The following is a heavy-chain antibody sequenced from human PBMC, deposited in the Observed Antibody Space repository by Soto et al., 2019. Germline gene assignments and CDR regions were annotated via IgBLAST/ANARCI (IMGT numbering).Heavy chain of an antibody. CDR3: VSALRGAP. CDR2: MNPKTGDT. V-gene: IGHV1-8*01. J-gene: IGHJ5*02. CDR1: GYTFTTYD. D-gene: IGHD1-26*01. Sequence: QVQVVQSGAEVKKPGASVKISCKIYGYTFTTYDINWVRQAPGQGLEWMGWMNPKTGDTGFAQKFQDRFTMTRDTSINTAFLEMRSLISEDTAVYHCVSALRGAPWGQGTLVAVS.